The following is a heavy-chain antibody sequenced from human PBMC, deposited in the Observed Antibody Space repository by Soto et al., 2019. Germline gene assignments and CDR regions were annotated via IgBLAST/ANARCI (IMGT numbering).Heavy chain of an antibody. CDR3: ARTYRSSWYGWRGSNAFDI. Sequence: PGGSLRLSCAASGFNDSSNYMSWVRQAPGKGLEWVSVIYSGGSTYYADSVKGRFTISRDNSKNTLYLQMNSLRAEDTAVYYCARTYRSSWYGWRGSNAFDIWGQGTMVTGSS. CDR1: GFNDSSNY. J-gene: IGHJ3*02. V-gene: IGHV3-53*01. D-gene: IGHD6-13*01. CDR2: IYSGGST.